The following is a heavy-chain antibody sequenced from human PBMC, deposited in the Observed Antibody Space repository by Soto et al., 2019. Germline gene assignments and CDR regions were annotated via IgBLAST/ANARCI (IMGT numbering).Heavy chain of an antibody. J-gene: IGHJ5*02. D-gene: IGHD2-8*01. CDR3: ARVVGHIVLMVLDP. Sequence: PSETLSLTCTVSGGSISSGDYYWSWIRQPPGKGLEWIGYIYYSGSTYYNPSLKSRVTISVDTSKNQFSLKLSSVTAADTAVYYCARVVGHIVLMVLDPWGQGTLVTVSS. CDR2: IYYSGST. CDR1: GGSISSGDYY. V-gene: IGHV4-30-4*01.